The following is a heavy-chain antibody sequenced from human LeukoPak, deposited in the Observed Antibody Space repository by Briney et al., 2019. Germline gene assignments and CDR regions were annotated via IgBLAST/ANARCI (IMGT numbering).Heavy chain of an antibody. CDR3: ARVRVVPAAIRPGYYYYYMDV. CDR2: INHSGST. Sequence: SETLSLTCAVYGGSFSGYYWSWIRQPPGKGLEWIGEINHSGSTNYNPSLKSRVTISVDTSKNQFSLKLSSVTAADTAVYYCARVRVVPAAIRPGYYYYYMDVWGKGTTVTVSS. J-gene: IGHJ6*03. CDR1: GGSFSGYY. V-gene: IGHV4-34*01. D-gene: IGHD2-2*02.